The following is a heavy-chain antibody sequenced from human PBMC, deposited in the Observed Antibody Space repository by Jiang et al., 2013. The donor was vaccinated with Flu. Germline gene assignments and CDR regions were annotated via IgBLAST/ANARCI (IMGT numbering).Heavy chain of an antibody. CDR3: ARGITGYTNFDY. V-gene: IGHV4-34*01. CDR1: GGSFSGYY. Sequence: LLKPSETLSLTCAVYGGSFSGYYWSWIRQPPGKGLEWIGEINHSGSTNYNPSLKSRVTISVDTSKNQFSLKLSSVTAADTAVYYCARGITGYTNFDYWGQGTLVTVSS. J-gene: IGHJ4*02. D-gene: IGHD1-20*01. CDR2: INHSGST.